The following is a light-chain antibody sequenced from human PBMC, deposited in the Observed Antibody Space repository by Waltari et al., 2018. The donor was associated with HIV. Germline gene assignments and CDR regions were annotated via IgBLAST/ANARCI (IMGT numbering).Light chain of an antibody. Sequence: DILMTKSPASLSASLGDRVTMTCRSSHNIATYVNWYQQRPGKPPSLLIYSASTLHIGVPSRFTGAGSGRLFTLTINRLQSEDFASYFCQQASALPLTFGGGTNV. CDR3: QQASALPLT. CDR2: SAS. CDR1: HNIATY. J-gene: IGKJ4*01. V-gene: IGKV1-39*01.